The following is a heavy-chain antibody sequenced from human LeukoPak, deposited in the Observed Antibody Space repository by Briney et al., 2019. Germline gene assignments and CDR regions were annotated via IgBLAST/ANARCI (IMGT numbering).Heavy chain of an antibody. CDR1: GFSFSTFV. CDR3: ARDGDFTKQLATGCFDY. CDR2: IWYDGGNI. V-gene: IGHV3-33*01. Sequence: PGGSLRLSCAASGFSFSTFVMHWVRQAPGKGLEWVALIWYDGGNIFYADSVKGRFTISRDNSKNTLYLQMNSLRDEDTAVYYCARDGDFTKQLATGCFDYWGQGSLVTVFS. D-gene: IGHD6-13*01. J-gene: IGHJ4*02.